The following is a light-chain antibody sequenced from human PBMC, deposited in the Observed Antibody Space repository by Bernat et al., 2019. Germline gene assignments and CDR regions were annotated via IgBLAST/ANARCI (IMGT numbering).Light chain of an antibody. Sequence: QSALTQPPSASGSPGQSVTISCTGTSSDVGGYNYVSWFQQYPGKAPKLIIYEVTRRPSGVPDRFSGSKSGSTASLTVSGLRPEDEADYYCNSYAGSNNVLFGGGTKLTVL. CDR2: EVT. CDR3: NSYAGSNNVL. J-gene: IGLJ2*01. CDR1: SSDVGGYNY. V-gene: IGLV2-8*01.